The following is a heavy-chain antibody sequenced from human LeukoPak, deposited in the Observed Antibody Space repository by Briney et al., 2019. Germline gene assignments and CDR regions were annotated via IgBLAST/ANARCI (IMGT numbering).Heavy chain of an antibody. CDR2: ISNDGSST. V-gene: IGHV3-74*01. J-gene: IGHJ4*02. D-gene: IGHD1-7*01. CDR1: GFTFINYW. Sequence: GGSLRLSCGASGFTFINYWMHWVRQVPGKGLEWISRISNDGSSTNYAASVKGRFTISRDSAKNTVFLQMNSLRAEDTAVYYCARSSGTIVFDYWGQGILVTVSS. CDR3: ARSSGTIVFDY.